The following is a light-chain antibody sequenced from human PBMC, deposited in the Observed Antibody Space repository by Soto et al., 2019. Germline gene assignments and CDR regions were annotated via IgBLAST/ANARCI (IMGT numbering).Light chain of an antibody. CDR3: SSYTSGSTHVV. J-gene: IGLJ2*01. V-gene: IGLV2-14*01. Sequence: QSALTQPASVSGSPGQSITISCTGTSSDVGGYNYVSWYQQHPGKAPKLMIYEVSNRPSGVSNRFSGSKSGNTASLTISGLQAEDEADYYCSSYTSGSTHVVFGGGTKL. CDR1: SSDVGGYNY. CDR2: EVS.